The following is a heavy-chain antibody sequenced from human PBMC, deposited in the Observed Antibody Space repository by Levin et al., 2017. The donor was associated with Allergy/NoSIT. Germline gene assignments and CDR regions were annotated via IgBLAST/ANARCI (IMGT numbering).Heavy chain of an antibody. D-gene: IGHD3-10*01. J-gene: IGHJ4*02. CDR1: GFTFSSYA. V-gene: IGHV3-30-3*01. CDR2: ISYDGSNK. Sequence: PGESLKISCAASGFTFSSYAMHWVRQAPGKGLEWVAVISYDGSNKYYADSVKGRFTISRDNSKNTLYLQMNSLRAEDTAVYYCARFPRTSRLGAKVQGVHTLDYWGQGTLVTVSS. CDR3: ARFPRTSRLGAKVQGVHTLDY.